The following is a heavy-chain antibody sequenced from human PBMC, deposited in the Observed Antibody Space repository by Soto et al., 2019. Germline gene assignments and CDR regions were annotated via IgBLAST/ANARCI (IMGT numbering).Heavy chain of an antibody. CDR2: IYYSGST. V-gene: IGHV4-39*01. J-gene: IGHJ5*02. CDR3: ATSLIVVVPAATNWFDP. CDR1: GGSISSSSYY. Sequence: SETLSLTCTVSGGSISSSSYYWGWIRQPPGKGLEWIGSIYYSGSTYYNPSLKSRVTISVDTSKNQFSLKLSSVTAADTAVYYFATSLIVVVPAATNWFDPWGQGTLVTVSS. D-gene: IGHD2-2*01.